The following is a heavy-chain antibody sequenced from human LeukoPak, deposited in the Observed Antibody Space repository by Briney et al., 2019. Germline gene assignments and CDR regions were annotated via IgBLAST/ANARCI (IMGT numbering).Heavy chain of an antibody. D-gene: IGHD3-16*02. CDR1: GYSISSGYY. CDR3: ARRLVVLQGFDY. Sequence: SETLSLTCAVSGYSISSGYYWGWIRQPPEKGLEWIGSIYHSGSTYYNPSLKSRVTISVDTSKNQFSLKLSSVTAADTAVYYCARRLVVLQGFDYWGQGTLVTVSS. V-gene: IGHV4-38-2*01. J-gene: IGHJ4*02. CDR2: IYHSGST.